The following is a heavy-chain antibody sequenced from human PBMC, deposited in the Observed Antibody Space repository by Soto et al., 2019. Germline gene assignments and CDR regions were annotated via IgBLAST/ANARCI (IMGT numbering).Heavy chain of an antibody. CDR2: INAGNGNT. V-gene: IGHV1-3*01. J-gene: IGHJ1*01. D-gene: IGHD2-15*01. CDR1: GYTFTSYA. Sequence: QVQLVQSGAEVKKPGASVKVSCKASGYTFTSYAMHWLRQAPGQRLEWMGWINAGNGNTKYSQKFQGRVTITRDTSASTAYMELSSLRSEDTAVYYCARDHCSGGSCYRYFQHWGQGTLVTVSS. CDR3: ARDHCSGGSCYRYFQH.